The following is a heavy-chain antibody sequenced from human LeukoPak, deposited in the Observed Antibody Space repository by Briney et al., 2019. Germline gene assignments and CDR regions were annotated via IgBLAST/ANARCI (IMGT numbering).Heavy chain of an antibody. CDR1: GGSISSGDYY. J-gene: IGHJ6*02. Sequence: SQTLSLTCTVSGGSISSGDYYWSWIRQPPGKGLEWIGYIYYSGSTYYNPSLKSRVTISVDTSKNQFSLKLSSVTAADTAVYCCARAPVGYDFWSGYPPYYYYGMDVWGQGTTVTVSS. D-gene: IGHD3-3*01. V-gene: IGHV4-30-4*01. CDR2: IYYSGST. CDR3: ARAPVGYDFWSGYPPYYYYGMDV.